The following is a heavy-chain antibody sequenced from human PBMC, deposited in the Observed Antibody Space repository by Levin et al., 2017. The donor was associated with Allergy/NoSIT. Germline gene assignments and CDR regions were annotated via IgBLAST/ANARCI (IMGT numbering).Heavy chain of an antibody. D-gene: IGHD2-2*01. J-gene: IGHJ6*03. CDR2: IWYDGSNK. CDR3: ARDSSSTSRWGYYYNYMDV. Sequence: GGSLRLSCAASGFTFSSYGMHWVRQAPGKGLEWVAVIWYDGSNKYYADSVKGRFSISRDNSKNTLYLQMNSLRAEDTAVYYCARDSSSTSRWGYYYNYMDVWGKGTTVTVSS. CDR1: GFTFSSYG. V-gene: IGHV3-33*01.